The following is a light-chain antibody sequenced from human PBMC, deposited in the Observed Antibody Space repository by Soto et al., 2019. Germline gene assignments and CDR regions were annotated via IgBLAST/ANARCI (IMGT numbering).Light chain of an antibody. CDR1: QGISSY. CDR3: QQSYSTLWT. V-gene: IGKV1-9*01. J-gene: IGKJ1*01. CDR2: GAS. Sequence: DVQLTQSPSFLSASVGDRVTITCRASQGISSYLAWYQQKPGKAPKLLIYGASTLQSGVPSRFSGSGSGIDFTLTISSLQREDFATYYCQQSYSTLWTFGQGTKVDI.